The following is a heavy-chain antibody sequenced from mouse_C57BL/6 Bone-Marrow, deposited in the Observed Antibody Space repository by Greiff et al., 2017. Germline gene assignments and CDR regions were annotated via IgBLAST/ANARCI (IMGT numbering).Heavy chain of an antibody. Sequence: QVQLQQSGAELVKPGASVKMSCKASGYTFTTYPIEWMKQNHGKSLEWIGNFHPYNDDTKYNEKFKGKATLTVEKSSSTVYLELSRLTSDDSAVFYCARPSYYYGSSYPFAYWGQGTLVTVSA. D-gene: IGHD1-1*01. CDR3: ARPSYYYGSSYPFAY. CDR2: FHPYNDDT. J-gene: IGHJ3*01. CDR1: GYTFTTYP. V-gene: IGHV1-47*01.